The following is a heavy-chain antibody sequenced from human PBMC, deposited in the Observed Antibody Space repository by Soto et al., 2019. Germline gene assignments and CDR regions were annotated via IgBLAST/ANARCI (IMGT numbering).Heavy chain of an antibody. Sequence: PVGSLRLSCAASGFTFSSSAMHWVRQAPGKGLEWVAVISYDGAYQDYADSVKGRFTISRDNSKNTLYLQMNSLRAEDTAVYYCARGYCSSTSCFNYGMDVWGQGTTVTVSS. V-gene: IGHV3-30-3*01. CDR2: ISYDGAYQ. CDR1: GFTFSSSA. D-gene: IGHD2-2*01. J-gene: IGHJ6*02. CDR3: ARGYCSSTSCFNYGMDV.